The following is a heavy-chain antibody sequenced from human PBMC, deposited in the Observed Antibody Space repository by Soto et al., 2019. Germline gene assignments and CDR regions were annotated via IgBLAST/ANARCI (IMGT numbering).Heavy chain of an antibody. D-gene: IGHD7-27*01. J-gene: IGHJ6*02. V-gene: IGHV3-30*18. CDR3: AKDLRKGASGATVYGMDV. CDR2: ISYDGSKT. CDR1: GFTFSTTG. Sequence: QVQLVESGGGVVQPGTSLRLSCTASGFTFSTTGMHWVRQAPGKGLEWVAVISYDGSKTYYADSVKGRLTISRDNSRGAVCLQMNSLSPEDTAVYYCAKDLRKGASGATVYGMDVWGQGTTVSVSS.